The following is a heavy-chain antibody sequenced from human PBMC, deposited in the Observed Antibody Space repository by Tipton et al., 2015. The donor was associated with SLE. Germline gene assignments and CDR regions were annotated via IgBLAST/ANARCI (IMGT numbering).Heavy chain of an antibody. CDR3: ARGRPVVVVAADAFDI. CDR2: T. J-gene: IGHJ3*02. Sequence: TYYNPSLKSRVTISVDTSKNQFSLKLSSVTAADTAVYYCARGRPVVVVAADAFDIWGQGTMVTVSS. D-gene: IGHD2-15*01. V-gene: IGHV4-39*07.